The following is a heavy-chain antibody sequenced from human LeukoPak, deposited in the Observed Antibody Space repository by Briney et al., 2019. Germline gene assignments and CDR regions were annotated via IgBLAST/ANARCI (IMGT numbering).Heavy chain of an antibody. J-gene: IGHJ4*02. CDR2: INPNSGGT. D-gene: IGHD6-6*01. Sequence: ASVKVSCKASGYTFTGYYIHWVRQAPGRGLEWMGRINPNSGGTNYAQKFQGRVTMTRDTSIRTTYMELSRLRSDDTAVYYCARDVYSSSSPFFDYWGQGTLVTVST. CDR3: ARDVYSSSSPFFDY. CDR1: GYTFTGYY. V-gene: IGHV1-2*06.